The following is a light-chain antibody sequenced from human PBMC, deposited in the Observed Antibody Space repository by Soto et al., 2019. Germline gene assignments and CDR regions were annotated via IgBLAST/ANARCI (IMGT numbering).Light chain of an antibody. CDR3: NSYAGSNNSV. Sequence: QSVLTQPASVSGSPGQSITISCTGTSSDVGGYNYVSWYQQHPGKAPKLMIYEVSKRPSGVPDRFSGSKSGNTASLTVSGLQAEDEADYYCNSYAGSNNSVFGGGTKL. CDR1: SSDVGGYNY. CDR2: EVS. J-gene: IGLJ3*02. V-gene: IGLV2-8*01.